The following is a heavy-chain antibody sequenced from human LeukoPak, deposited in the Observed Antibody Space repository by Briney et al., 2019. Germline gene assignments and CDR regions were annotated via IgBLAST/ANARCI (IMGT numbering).Heavy chain of an antibody. CDR1: GFTFSSYA. D-gene: IGHD6-19*01. Sequence: PGGSLRLSCAASGFTFSSYAMSWVRQAPGKGLEWVSTISGSGGSTYYADSVKGRFTISRDNSKNTLYLQMNSLRAEDTAVYYCAKVAVAKSAKYWYFDLWGRGTLVTASS. V-gene: IGHV3-23*01. CDR3: AKVAVAKSAKYWYFDL. CDR2: ISGSGGST. J-gene: IGHJ2*01.